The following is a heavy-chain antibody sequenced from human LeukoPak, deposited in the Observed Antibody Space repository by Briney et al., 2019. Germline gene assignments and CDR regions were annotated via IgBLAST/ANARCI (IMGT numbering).Heavy chain of an antibody. V-gene: IGHV1-2*02. CDR1: GYTFTGYY. D-gene: IGHD3-10*01. Sequence: SVKVSCKASGYTFTGYYMHWVRQAPGQGLEWMGWINPNSGGTNYAQKFQGRVTMTRDTSISTAYMELSRLRSEDTAVYYCATQIMVRGVTRFDPWGQGTLVTVSS. CDR2: INPNSGGT. CDR3: ATQIMVRGVTRFDP. J-gene: IGHJ5*02.